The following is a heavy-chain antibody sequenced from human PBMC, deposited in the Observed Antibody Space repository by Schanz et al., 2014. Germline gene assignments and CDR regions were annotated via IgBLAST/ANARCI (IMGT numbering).Heavy chain of an antibody. CDR2: IKPDGSEK. CDR1: GFTFSAYW. V-gene: IGHV3-7*01. D-gene: IGHD1-26*01. J-gene: IGHJ4*02. Sequence: EVQLVESGGALVQPGGSLRLSCAASGFTFSAYWMTWVRQAPGKGLDWVGIIKPDGSEKFYVDSVKGRFTISRDNAKNLMYLHLNSLRADDTAVYYCAREVGGSFGQHYWGQGALVTVSS. CDR3: AREVGGSFGQHY.